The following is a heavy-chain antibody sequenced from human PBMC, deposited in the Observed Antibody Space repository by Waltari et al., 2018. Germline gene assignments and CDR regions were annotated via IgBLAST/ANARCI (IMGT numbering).Heavy chain of an antibody. Sequence: EVQLVESGGGLVQPGGSLRLSCAASGFTFSSYWMSWVRQAPGKGLEWVANIKQDGSEKYYVDSVKGRFTISRDNAKNSLYLQMNSLRAEDTAVYYCARDRGYSSGWYRAPYYYGMDVWGQGTTVTVSS. CDR2: IKQDGSEK. J-gene: IGHJ6*02. CDR3: ARDRGYSSGWYRAPYYYGMDV. V-gene: IGHV3-7*01. D-gene: IGHD6-19*01. CDR1: GFTFSSYW.